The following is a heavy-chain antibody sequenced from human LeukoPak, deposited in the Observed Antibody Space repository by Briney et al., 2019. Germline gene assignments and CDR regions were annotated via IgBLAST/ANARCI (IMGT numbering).Heavy chain of an antibody. D-gene: IGHD5-18*01. CDR1: GDSISRYY. CDR3: ARRSSRGYSYGYSFDY. CDR2: IYYSGST. Sequence: SQTLSLTCTVSGDSISRYYWIWIRQPPGKGLEWIGYIYYSGSTNYNPSLKSRVTISVDTSKNQFSLKLSSVTAADTAVYYCARRSSRGYSYGYSFDYWGQGTLVTVSS. V-gene: IGHV4-59*08. J-gene: IGHJ4*02.